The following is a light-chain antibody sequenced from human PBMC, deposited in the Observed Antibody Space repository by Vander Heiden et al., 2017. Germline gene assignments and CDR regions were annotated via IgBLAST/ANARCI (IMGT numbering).Light chain of an antibody. CDR1: TGSIANSY. V-gene: IGLV6-57*01. J-gene: IGLJ2*01. CDR3: QSYDMSNLVV. CDR2: EDK. Sequence: FMLTHPHSVSESPGKTVTISCTRSTGSIANSYVQWYQQRPGRSPTIVIYEDKKRPSGVPARFSGSIDSSSNAASLTITGLKTDDEADYYCQSYDMSNLVVFGGGTELTVL.